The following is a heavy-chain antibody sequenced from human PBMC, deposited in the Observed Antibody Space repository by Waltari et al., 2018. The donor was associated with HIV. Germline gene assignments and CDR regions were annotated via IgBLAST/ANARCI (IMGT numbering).Heavy chain of an antibody. V-gene: IGHV1-69*01. CDR2: IIPIFGTA. J-gene: IGHJ6*02. CDR3: ARETEMPYYDFWSGPRSNMDV. CDR1: GGTFSSYA. Sequence: QVQLVQSGAEVKKPGSSVKVSCKASGGTFSSYAISWVRQAPGQGLEWMGGIIPIFGTANYAQKFQGRVTITADESTSTAYMELSSLRSEDTAVYYCARETEMPYYDFWSGPRSNMDVWGQGTTVTVSS. D-gene: IGHD3-3*01.